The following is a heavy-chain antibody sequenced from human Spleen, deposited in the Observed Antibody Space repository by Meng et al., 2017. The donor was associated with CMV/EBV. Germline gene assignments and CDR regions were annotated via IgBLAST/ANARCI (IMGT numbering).Heavy chain of an antibody. CDR1: GFTFSSYS. Sequence: GGSLRLSCAASGFTFSSYSMNWVRQAPGKGLEWVSYISSSSSTIYYADSVKGRFTISRDNAKNSLYLQMNSLRAEDTAVYYCARGACSSTSCYSRNWFDPWGQGTLVTVSS. J-gene: IGHJ5*02. V-gene: IGHV3-48*04. D-gene: IGHD2-2*01. CDR3: ARGACSSTSCYSRNWFDP. CDR2: ISSSSSTI.